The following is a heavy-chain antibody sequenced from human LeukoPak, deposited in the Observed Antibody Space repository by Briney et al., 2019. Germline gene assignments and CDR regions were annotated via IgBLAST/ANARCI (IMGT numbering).Heavy chain of an antibody. CDR2: INPNSGGT. J-gene: IGHJ4*02. Sequence: ASVKVSCKASGNTFTRYAMNWVRQAPGQGLEWMGWINPNSGGTNYAQKFQGRVTMTRDTSIRTAYMELSRLRSDDTAMYYCARYYIEGRCFDYWGQGTLVTVSS. CDR3: ARYYIEGRCFDY. V-gene: IGHV1-2*02. CDR1: GNTFTRYA. D-gene: IGHD3-10*01.